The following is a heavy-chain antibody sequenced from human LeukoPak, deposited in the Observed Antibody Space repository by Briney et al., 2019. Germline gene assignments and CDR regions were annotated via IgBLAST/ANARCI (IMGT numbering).Heavy chain of an antibody. CDR2: INPNSGGT. V-gene: IGHV1-2*02. Sequence: ASVKVSCKASGYTFTGYYMHWVRQAPGQGLEWMGWINPNSGGTNYAQKFQGRVTMTRDTSISTAYMELSRLRSDDTAVYYCARDIFGADSSATVDYWGQGTLVTVSP. CDR3: ARDIFGADSSATVDY. J-gene: IGHJ4*02. D-gene: IGHD3-22*01. CDR1: GYTFTGYY.